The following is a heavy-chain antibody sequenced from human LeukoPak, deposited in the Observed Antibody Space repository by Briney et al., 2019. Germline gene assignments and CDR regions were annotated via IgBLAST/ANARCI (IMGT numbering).Heavy chain of an antibody. CDR2: INWNGGST. D-gene: IGHD6-13*01. Sequence: GGSLRLSCAASGFTFDDYGMSWVRQAPGKGLEWVSGINWNGGSTGYADSVKGRFTISRDNAKNSLYLQMNSLRAEDTALYYCAREEIAAKHYYFDYWGQGTLVTVSS. V-gene: IGHV3-20*04. CDR3: AREEIAAKHYYFDY. J-gene: IGHJ4*02. CDR1: GFTFDDYG.